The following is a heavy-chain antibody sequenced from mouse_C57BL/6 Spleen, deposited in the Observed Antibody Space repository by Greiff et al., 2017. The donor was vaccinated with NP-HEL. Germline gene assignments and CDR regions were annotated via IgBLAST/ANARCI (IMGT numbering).Heavy chain of an antibody. CDR1: GYTFTDYN. CDR2: INPNNGGT. V-gene: IGHV1-18*01. Sequence: EVKLQESGPELVKPGASVKIPCKASGYTFTDYNMDWVKQSHGKSLEWIGDINPNNGGTIYNQKFKGKATLTVDKSSSTAYMELRSLTSEDTAVYYCARRGNEYYAMDYWGQGTSVTVSS. CDR3: ARRGNEYYAMDY. J-gene: IGHJ4*01.